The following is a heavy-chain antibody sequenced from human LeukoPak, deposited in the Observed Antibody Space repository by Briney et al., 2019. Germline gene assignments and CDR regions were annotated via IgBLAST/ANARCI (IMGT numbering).Heavy chain of an antibody. V-gene: IGHV5-51*01. Sequence: YWSWIRQPPGKGLEWMGIIYPGDSDTRYSPSFQGQVTISADKSISTAYLQWSSLKASDTAMYYCARQDDSSGDDAFDIWGQGTMVTVSS. CDR1: YW. J-gene: IGHJ3*02. CDR2: IYPGDSDT. CDR3: ARQDDSSGDDAFDI. D-gene: IGHD3-22*01.